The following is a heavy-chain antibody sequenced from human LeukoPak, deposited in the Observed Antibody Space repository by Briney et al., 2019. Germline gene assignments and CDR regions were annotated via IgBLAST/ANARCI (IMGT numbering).Heavy chain of an antibody. J-gene: IGHJ3*02. CDR1: GFTFSRHS. V-gene: IGHV3-48*04. CDR2: ISSSSNSI. CDR3: ARDARLDAFDI. Sequence: QPGGSLRLSCVVSGFTFSRHSMNWVRQAPGKGLEWVSSISSSSNSIDYRDSVKGRFTISRDNAKNSLFLQMNSLRAEDTAVYYCARDARLDAFDIWGQGTMVTVSS.